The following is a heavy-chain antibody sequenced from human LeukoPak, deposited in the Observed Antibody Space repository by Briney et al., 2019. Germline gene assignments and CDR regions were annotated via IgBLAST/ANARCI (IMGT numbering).Heavy chain of an antibody. V-gene: IGHV4-34*01. CDR2: INHSGST. J-gene: IGHJ5*02. CDR3: ARANYGSGSYYYISPRGSWFDP. Sequence: SETLSLTCAAYGGSFSGYYWSWIRQPPGKGLEWIGEINHSGSTNYNPPLKSRVTISVDTSKNQFSLKLSSVTAADTAVYYCARANYGSGSYYYISPRGSWFDPWGQGTLVTVSS. D-gene: IGHD3-10*01. CDR1: GGSFSGYY.